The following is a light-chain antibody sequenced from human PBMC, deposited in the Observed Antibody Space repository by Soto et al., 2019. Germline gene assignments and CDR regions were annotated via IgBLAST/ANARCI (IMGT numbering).Light chain of an antibody. CDR1: RSVLYSSNTKNY. CDR2: WAS. V-gene: IGKV4-1*01. CDR3: QQYYSTPYT. Sequence: DIVMTQSPDSLAVSLGERASINCKSSRSVLYSSNTKNYLAWYQQKTGQPPKLLIYWASTRESGVPDRFSGSGSGTDFTLTISSLQAEDVAVYYCQQYYSTPYTFGQGTKLEIK. J-gene: IGKJ2*01.